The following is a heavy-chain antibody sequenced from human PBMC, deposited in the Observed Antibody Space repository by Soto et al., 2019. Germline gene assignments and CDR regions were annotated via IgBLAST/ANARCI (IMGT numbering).Heavy chain of an antibody. Sequence: SETLSLTCAVYGGSFSGYYWSWIRQPPGKGLEWIGEINHSGSTNYNPSLKSRVTISVDTSKNQFSLKLSSVTAADTAVYYCARRRGFWSGYQLYGMDVWGQGTTVNVSS. D-gene: IGHD3-3*01. CDR2: INHSGST. J-gene: IGHJ6*02. CDR1: GGSFSGYY. CDR3: ARRRGFWSGYQLYGMDV. V-gene: IGHV4-34*01.